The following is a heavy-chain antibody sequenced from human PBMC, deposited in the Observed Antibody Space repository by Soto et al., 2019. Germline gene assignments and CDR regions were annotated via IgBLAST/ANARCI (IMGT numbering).Heavy chain of an antibody. CDR1: GYPLTGYY. Sequence: GASVKVSCKASGYPLTGYYMHWVRQAPGQGLEWTGWVNPNSGDTNYAQKLQSRVTMTRHPSISTAYMELSRLRSDDTAVYYFSLDLRRLRCTLPHSYCWGQGTRGTVSS. J-gene: IGHJ4*02. V-gene: IGHV1-2*02. CDR3: SLDLRRLRCTLPHSYC. D-gene: IGHD3-16*02. CDR2: VNPNSGDT.